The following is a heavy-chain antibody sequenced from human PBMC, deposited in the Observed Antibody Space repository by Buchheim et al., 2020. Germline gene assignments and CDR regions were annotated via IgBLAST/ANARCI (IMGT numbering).Heavy chain of an antibody. D-gene: IGHD2-8*01. V-gene: IGHV3-30*18. Sequence: QVQLVESGGGVVQPGRSLRLSCAASGFTFSSYGMHWVRQAPGKGLEWVAVISYDGSNKYYADSVKGRFTISRDNSKNKLYLQMNSLRAEDTAVYYCAKDKDIVLMVYAFDYWGQGTL. CDR2: ISYDGSNK. CDR1: GFTFSSYG. J-gene: IGHJ4*02. CDR3: AKDKDIVLMVYAFDY.